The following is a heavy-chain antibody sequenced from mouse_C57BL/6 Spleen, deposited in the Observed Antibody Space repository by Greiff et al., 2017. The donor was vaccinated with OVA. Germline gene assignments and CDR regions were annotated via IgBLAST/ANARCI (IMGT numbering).Heavy chain of an antibody. CDR1: GYTFTSYW. Sequence: VQLQQSVTVLARPGASVKMSCKTSGYTFTSYWMHWVKQRPGQGLEWIGDIYPGTSDTSYNQKFKGKAKLTAVTSASTAYMELSSLTNEDCAGEYDARGELNYDSSSDYWGQGTTLTVSS. CDR2: IYPGTSDT. D-gene: IGHD1-1*01. J-gene: IGHJ2*01. V-gene: IGHV1-5*01. CDR3: ARGELNYDSSSDY.